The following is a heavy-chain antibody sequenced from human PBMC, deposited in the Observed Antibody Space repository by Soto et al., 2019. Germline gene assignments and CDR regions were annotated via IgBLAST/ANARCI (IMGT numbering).Heavy chain of an antibody. J-gene: IGHJ3*02. Sequence: ASVKVSCKASGYTFTGYYMHWVRQAPGQGLEWMGWINPNSGGTNYAQKFQGRVTMTTDTSTSTAYMELRSLRSDDTAVYYCASSLMSIAAPWPAFDIWGQGTMVTVS. D-gene: IGHD6-6*01. CDR3: ASSLMSIAAPWPAFDI. CDR2: INPNSGGT. CDR1: GYTFTGYY. V-gene: IGHV1-2*02.